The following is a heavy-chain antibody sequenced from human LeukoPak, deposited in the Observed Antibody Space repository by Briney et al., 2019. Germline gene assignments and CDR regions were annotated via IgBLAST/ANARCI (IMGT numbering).Heavy chain of an antibody. Sequence: ASVKVSCKASGGTFSSYAISWVRQAPGQGLEWMGWINPNSGGTNYAQKFQGRVTMTRDTSISTAYMELSRLRSDDTAVYYCSKSIAVAGTILWYYYGMDVWGQGTTVTVSS. D-gene: IGHD6-19*01. CDR3: SKSIAVAGTILWYYYGMDV. CDR1: GGTFSSYA. CDR2: INPNSGGT. J-gene: IGHJ6*02. V-gene: IGHV1-2*02.